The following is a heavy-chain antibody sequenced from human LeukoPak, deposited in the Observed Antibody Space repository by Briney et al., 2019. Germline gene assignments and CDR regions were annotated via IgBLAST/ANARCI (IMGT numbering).Heavy chain of an antibody. CDR3: ASGEIPALVVVSGGDDAFDI. V-gene: IGHV3-30*01. Sequence: GRYLRLSCAASGFTFSSYAMHWVRQAPGKGLEWVAVISYDGSNKYYADSVKGRFTISRDNSKNTLYLQMNSLRAEDTAVYYCASGEIPALVVVSGGDDAFDIWGQGTMVTVSS. CDR1: GFTFSSYA. J-gene: IGHJ3*02. CDR2: ISYDGSNK. D-gene: IGHD5-18*01.